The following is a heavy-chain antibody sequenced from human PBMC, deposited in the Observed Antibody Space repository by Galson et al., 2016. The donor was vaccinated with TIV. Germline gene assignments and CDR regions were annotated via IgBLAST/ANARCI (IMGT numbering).Heavy chain of an antibody. Sequence: SLRLSCAASGFTFSNYAMHWVRQAPGKGLEWVSGISGSGGITYFADSVKGRFTISRDNSMNTLCLQLNSLRAEDTAVYYCAKRRNYGGDSFENWGQGTMVTVSS. CDR1: GFTFSNYA. V-gene: IGHV3-23*01. CDR2: ISGSGGIT. CDR3: AKRRNYGGDSFEN. D-gene: IGHD4-23*01. J-gene: IGHJ3*02.